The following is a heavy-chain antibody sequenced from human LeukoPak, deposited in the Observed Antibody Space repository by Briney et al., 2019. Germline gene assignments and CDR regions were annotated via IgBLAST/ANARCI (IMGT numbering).Heavy chain of an antibody. CDR3: ARGGVSGWYWFDP. V-gene: IGHV3-72*01. Sequence: GGSLRLSCAASGFTFSSYAMSWVRQAPGKGLEWVGRTRNKANSYTTEYAASVKGRFTISRDDSKNSLYLQMNSLKTEDTAVYYCARGGVSGWYWFDPWAREPWSPSPQ. J-gene: IGHJ5*02. CDR2: TRNKANSYTT. D-gene: IGHD6-19*01. CDR1: GFTFSSYA.